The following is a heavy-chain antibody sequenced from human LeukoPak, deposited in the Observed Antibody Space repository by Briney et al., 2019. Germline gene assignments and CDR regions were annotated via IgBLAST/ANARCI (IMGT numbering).Heavy chain of an antibody. Sequence: ASVKVSCKASGYTFTSYGISWVRQAPGQGLEWMAWMNPNSGNIDYAQKFQGRVAMARDTSINTAFLELNSLTSDDTAVYYCARGPPYGAGWIVYWGQGTLVTVSS. J-gene: IGHJ4*02. CDR3: ARGPPYGAGWIVY. CDR1: GYTFTSYG. CDR2: MNPNSGNI. V-gene: IGHV1-8*02. D-gene: IGHD2-15*01.